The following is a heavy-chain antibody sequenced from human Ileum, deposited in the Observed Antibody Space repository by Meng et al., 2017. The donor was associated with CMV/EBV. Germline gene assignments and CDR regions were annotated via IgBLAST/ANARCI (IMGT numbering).Heavy chain of an antibody. CDR1: GFTFRRSP. Sequence: GGSLRLSCVASGFTFRRSPMSWVRQAPGKGLEWVSTIPTYGDYTYYADFVKGRFTITRDNSEDTLFLEMTSLRAEDTSLYYCAARVGPSGYYYFDSWGQGTLVTVSS. CDR3: AARVGPSGYYYFDS. D-gene: IGHD3-16*01. J-gene: IGHJ4*02. CDR2: IPTYGDYT. V-gene: IGHV3-23*01.